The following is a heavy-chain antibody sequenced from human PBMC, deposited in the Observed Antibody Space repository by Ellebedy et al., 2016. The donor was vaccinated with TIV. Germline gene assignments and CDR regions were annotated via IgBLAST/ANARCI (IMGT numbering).Heavy chain of an antibody. CDR3: ARGWRQPTPRPFDY. CDR1: GGSFSGYY. J-gene: IGHJ4*02. CDR2: INHSGST. D-gene: IGHD1-1*01. Sequence: SETLSLTCAVYGGSFSGYYWSWIRQPPGKGLEWIGEINHSGSTNYNPSLKSRVTISVDTSKNQFSLKLSSVTAADTAVYYCARGWRQPTPRPFDYWGQGTLVTVSS. V-gene: IGHV4-34*01.